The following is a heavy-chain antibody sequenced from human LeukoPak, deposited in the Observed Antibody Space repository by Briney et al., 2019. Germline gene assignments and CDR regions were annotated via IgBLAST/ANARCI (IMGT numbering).Heavy chain of an antibody. V-gene: IGHV1-69*05. D-gene: IGHD3-22*01. CDR1: GGTFSSYA. CDR3: ATAPYYYESSGYYHSGVWFDP. J-gene: IGHJ5*02. CDR2: IIPIFGTA. Sequence: GASVNVSCKASGGTFSSYAISWVRQAPGQGLEWMGGIIPIFGTANYAQKFQGRVTITTDESTRTAYLELSRLRTEDTAVYYCATAPYYYESSGYYHSGVWFDPWGKGTLVTVS.